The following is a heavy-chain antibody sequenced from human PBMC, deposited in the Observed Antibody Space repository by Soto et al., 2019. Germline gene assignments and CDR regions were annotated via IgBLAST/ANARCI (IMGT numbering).Heavy chain of an antibody. Sequence: QPGGSLRLSCAASGFTFSNCNMHWVRQAPGKGLEWVALISYDEIDKYFADAVKGRFTISRDNSKNTLYLQMDSLRAEDTAVYYCAGRSGSSDYWGRGTLVTVSS. D-gene: IGHD3-10*01. V-gene: IGHV3-30*04. J-gene: IGHJ4*02. CDR3: AGRSGSSDY. CDR2: ISYDEIDK. CDR1: GFTFSNCN.